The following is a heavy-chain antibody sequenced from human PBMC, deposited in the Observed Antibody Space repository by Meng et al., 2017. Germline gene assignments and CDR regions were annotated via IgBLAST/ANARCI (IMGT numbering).Heavy chain of an antibody. D-gene: IGHD2-15*01. CDR3: ARDSHIPTGKVVVEAAQDFDD. CDR2: ISYDGSNK. Sequence: GESLKISCAASGFTFSTYPIHWVRQAPGKGLEWVAVISYDGSNKYYADSVKGRFTISRDNSKNTLYLQMNSLRAEDTAVYYCARDSHIPTGKVVVEAAQDFDDWGQGNLVNGYS. CDR1: GFTFSTYP. V-gene: IGHV3-30*01. J-gene: IGHJ4*02.